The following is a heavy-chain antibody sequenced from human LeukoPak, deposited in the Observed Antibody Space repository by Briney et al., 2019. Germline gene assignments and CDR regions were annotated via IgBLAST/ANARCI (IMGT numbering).Heavy chain of an antibody. V-gene: IGHV3-48*01. CDR2: IGGSRSGSSRSII. Sequence: GGSLRLSCAASGFTFSSYSMNWFRQAPGKGLEWVSYIGGSRSGSSRSIIYYADSVRGRFHISRDNARNSLYLQMNSLRADDTAMYYCVRDNPRCCGVVPANIDDLWGQGTLVTVSS. CDR1: GFTFSSYS. D-gene: IGHD2-21*02. J-gene: IGHJ5*02. CDR3: VRDNPRCCGVVPANIDDL.